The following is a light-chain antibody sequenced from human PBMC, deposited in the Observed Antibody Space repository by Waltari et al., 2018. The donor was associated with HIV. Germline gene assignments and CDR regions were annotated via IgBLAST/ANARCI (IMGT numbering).Light chain of an antibody. CDR2: YVS. V-gene: IGLV2-11*01. CDR1: SSDVGGYNY. Sequence: QSALTQPRSVSGSPGQSVTISCTGTSSDVGGYNYVSWYQQHTGTAPKLMIYYVSKRPSGVPDRFSGSKSGNTASLTISGLQAEDEADYYCCSYAGSYTVVFGGGTKLTVL. J-gene: IGLJ2*01. CDR3: CSYAGSYTVV.